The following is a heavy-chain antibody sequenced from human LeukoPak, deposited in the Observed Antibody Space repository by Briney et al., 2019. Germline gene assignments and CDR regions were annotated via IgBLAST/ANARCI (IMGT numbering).Heavy chain of an antibody. V-gene: IGHV3-21*01. CDR2: ISSSSSYI. D-gene: IGHD3-10*01. Sequence: PGGSLRLSCAASGFTFSSYSMNWVRQAPGKGLEWVSSISSSSSYIYYADSVKGRFTISRDNAKNSLYLQMNSLRAEDTAVYYCARGGSVPLWFGPNGWAAFDYWGQGTPVTVSS. CDR3: ARGGSVPLWFGPNGWAAFDY. J-gene: IGHJ4*02. CDR1: GFTFSSYS.